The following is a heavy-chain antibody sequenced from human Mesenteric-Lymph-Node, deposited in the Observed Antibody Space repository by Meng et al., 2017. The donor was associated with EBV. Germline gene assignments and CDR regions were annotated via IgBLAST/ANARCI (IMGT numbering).Heavy chain of an antibody. Sequence: QVQQVPAGVEVKKTGAPMRVSCKASGYTCNSYGSMCVQQAPGQVLEWVEWISGYNGNKNSAQKVQGSVTMNKDTSTTTAYMELRRLRSDDTAVYYCAREGDWTTFDYWGQGTLVTVSS. CDR1: GYTCNSYG. CDR3: AREGDWTTFDY. D-gene: IGHD1-1*01. CDR2: ISGYNGNK. V-gene: IGHV1-18*01. J-gene: IGHJ4*02.